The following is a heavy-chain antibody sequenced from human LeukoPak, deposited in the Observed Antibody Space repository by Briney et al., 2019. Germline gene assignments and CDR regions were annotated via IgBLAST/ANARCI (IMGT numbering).Heavy chain of an antibody. CDR2: IYHGGST. Sequence: SETLSLTCTVSGYSISSGYYWGWIRQPPGKGLEWIGSIYHGGSTYYNPSLKSRVTMSVDTSKNQFSLKLSSVTAADTAVYYCARGITMVRGLGDASDIWGQGTMVTVSS. J-gene: IGHJ3*02. CDR3: ARGITMVRGLGDASDI. V-gene: IGHV4-38-2*02. D-gene: IGHD3-10*01. CDR1: GYSISSGYY.